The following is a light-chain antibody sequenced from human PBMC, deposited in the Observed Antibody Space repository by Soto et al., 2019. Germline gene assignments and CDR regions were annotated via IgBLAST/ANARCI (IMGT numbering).Light chain of an antibody. CDR2: KAS. Sequence: DIQMTQSPSTLSASVGDRVTITCRASQSISPWLAWYQQKPGKAPKILIYKASSLESGVPSRFSGSDSGTEFTLTISSLQPDDFATYYCQQYKTYSRTFGQGTTLEIK. CDR1: QSISPW. CDR3: QQYKTYSRT. V-gene: IGKV1-5*03. J-gene: IGKJ2*01.